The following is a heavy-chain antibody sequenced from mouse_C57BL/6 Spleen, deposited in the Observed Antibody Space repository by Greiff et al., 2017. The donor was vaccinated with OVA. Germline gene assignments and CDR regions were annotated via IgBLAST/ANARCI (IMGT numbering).Heavy chain of an antibody. D-gene: IGHD2-1*01. Sequence: VMLVESGAGLVKPGASVKISCKASGYAFSSYWMNWVKQRPGKGLEWIGQIYPGDGDTNYNGKFKGKATLTADKSSSTAYMQLRSLTSEDSAVYFCARHLPLYAMDYWGQGTSVTVSS. CDR3: ARHLPLYAMDY. V-gene: IGHV1-80*01. J-gene: IGHJ4*01. CDR1: GYAFSSYW. CDR2: IYPGDGDT.